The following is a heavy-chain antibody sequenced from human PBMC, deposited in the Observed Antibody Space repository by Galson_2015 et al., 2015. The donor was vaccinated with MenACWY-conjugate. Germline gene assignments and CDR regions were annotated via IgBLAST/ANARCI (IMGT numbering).Heavy chain of an antibody. CDR2: INPGGSST. CDR3: AKTRGASFYFDS. D-gene: IGHD1-26*01. V-gene: IGHV3-74*01. CDR1: GVIFNTYW. J-gene: IGHJ4*02. Sequence: SLRLSCAASGVIFNTYWMHWVRQAPGKGLVWVSRINPGGSSTTYADSVKDRFHISRDNAKNTLYLQMNSLRPEDTAVFYCAKTRGASFYFDSWGQGTLVTVSS.